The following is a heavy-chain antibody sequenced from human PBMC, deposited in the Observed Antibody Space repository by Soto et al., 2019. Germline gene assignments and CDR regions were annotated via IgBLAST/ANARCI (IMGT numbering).Heavy chain of an antibody. CDR1: GFTFSSYG. D-gene: IGHD5-18*01. J-gene: IGHJ4*02. CDR3: AKIRVDTAMALDY. Sequence: AGGSLRLSCAASGFTFSSYGMHWVRQAPGKGLEWVAVISYDGSNKYYADSVKGRFTISRDNSKNTLYLQMNSLRAEDTAVYYCAKIRVDTAMALDYWGQGTLVTVSS. CDR2: ISYDGSNK. V-gene: IGHV3-30*18.